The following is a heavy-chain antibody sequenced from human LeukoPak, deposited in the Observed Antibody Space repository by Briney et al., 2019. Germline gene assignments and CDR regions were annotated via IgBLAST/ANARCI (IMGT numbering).Heavy chain of an antibody. CDR3: ARVSPELRVYDY. CDR2: IQSISSIM. V-gene: IGHV3-48*01. CDR1: GFTFSSYG. D-gene: IGHD1-14*01. Sequence: PGGSLRLSCAASGFTFSSYGMSWVRLAPGKGLEWVSYIQSISSIMDYADSVKGRFTISRDNVKNSLYLQMHSLRAEDTAVYYCARVSPELRVYDYWGQGTLVTVSS. J-gene: IGHJ4*02.